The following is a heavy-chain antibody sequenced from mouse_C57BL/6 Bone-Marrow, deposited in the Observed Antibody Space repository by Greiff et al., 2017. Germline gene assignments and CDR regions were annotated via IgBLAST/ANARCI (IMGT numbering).Heavy chain of an antibody. V-gene: IGHV1-15*01. Sequence: QVQLQQSGAELVRPGASVTLSCKASGYTFTDYEMHWVKQTPVHGLEWIGAIDPETGGTAYNQKFQGKAILTADKSSSTAYMELRSLTSEDSAVYYCTRDYYGSSYYYCDYWGQGTTLTVSS. J-gene: IGHJ2*01. D-gene: IGHD1-1*01. CDR3: TRDYYGSSYYYCDY. CDR1: GYTFTDYE. CDR2: IDPETGGT.